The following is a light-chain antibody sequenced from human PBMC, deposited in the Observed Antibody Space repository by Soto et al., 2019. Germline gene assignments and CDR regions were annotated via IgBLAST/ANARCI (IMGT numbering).Light chain of an antibody. V-gene: IGKV1-27*01. J-gene: IGKJ3*01. CDR2: AAS. Sequence: DIQMTQSPSSLSASVGDRVTITCRASQGISNYLAWYQQRPGKVPKLLIYAASTLPSGVPSRFSGSGSWTDFTLTISSLQPEDVATYYGQKYDSAPLTFGPGTKVDIK. CDR3: QKYDSAPLT. CDR1: QGISNY.